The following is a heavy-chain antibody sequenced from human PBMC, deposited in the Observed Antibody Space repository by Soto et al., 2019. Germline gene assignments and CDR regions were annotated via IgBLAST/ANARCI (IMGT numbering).Heavy chain of an antibody. J-gene: IGHJ6*03. CDR3: ARSLARTYYYYFMDV. Sequence: ELQLVESGGGLVQPGGSLRLSCAASGFTFSNFWIHWVRQAPGKGLVWVSGISGDGTTATYADSVKGRFTTSRDNAKNTLDLQMNSLRAEYTAVYYCARSLARTYYYYFMDVWGKGTTVTVSS. CDR2: ISGDGTTA. CDR1: GFTFSNFW. V-gene: IGHV3-74*03.